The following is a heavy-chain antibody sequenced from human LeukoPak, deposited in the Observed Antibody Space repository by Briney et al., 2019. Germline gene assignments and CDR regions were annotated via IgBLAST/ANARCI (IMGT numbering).Heavy chain of an antibody. D-gene: IGHD6-19*01. Sequence: GGSLRLSCAASGFTFSSFWMTWVRQAPGKGMEWVANIKHDGGVKYYVDSVKGRFTISRDNSKNTLYLQMNSLRAEDTAEYYCAKDSNGWYQRGSNYFDYWGQGTLVTVSS. CDR1: GFTFSSFW. CDR3: AKDSNGWYQRGSNYFDY. V-gene: IGHV3-7*03. J-gene: IGHJ4*02. CDR2: IKHDGGVK.